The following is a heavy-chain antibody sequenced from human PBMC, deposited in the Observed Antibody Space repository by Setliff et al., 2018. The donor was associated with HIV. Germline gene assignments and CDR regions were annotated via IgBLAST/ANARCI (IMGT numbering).Heavy chain of an antibody. CDR1: RGSTSSGDYY. CDR2: IYNSGST. Sequence: SETLSLTCTVSRGSTSSGDYYWTWTRQPPGKGLEWIVYIYNSGSTYYEPSLRGRVTISIDRSKNQFSLKLNSVTAADTAVYYCARETNASGSLTAYWYFDLWGRGTLVTVSS. D-gene: IGHD3-10*01. V-gene: IGHV4-30-4*08. J-gene: IGHJ2*01. CDR3: ARETNASGSLTAYWYFDL.